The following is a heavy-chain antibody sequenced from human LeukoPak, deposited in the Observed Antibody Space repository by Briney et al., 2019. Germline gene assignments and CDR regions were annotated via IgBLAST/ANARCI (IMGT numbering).Heavy chain of an antibody. CDR3: ARGDMYFEYSGYRSFDH. Sequence: ASVKVSCKSSGYNFVNYFIHWVRQVPGQGLEWMGSNSPKGGETRFAQKFQGRFTMTRDTSISTAYMELRGLRSDDTAVYYCARGDMYFEYSGYRSFDHWGQGTLITVSS. CDR1: GYNFVNYF. D-gene: IGHD5-12*01. CDR2: NSPKGGET. J-gene: IGHJ4*02. V-gene: IGHV1-2*02.